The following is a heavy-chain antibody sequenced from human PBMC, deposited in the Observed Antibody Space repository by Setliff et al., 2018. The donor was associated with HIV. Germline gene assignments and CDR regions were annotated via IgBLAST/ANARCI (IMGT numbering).Heavy chain of an antibody. D-gene: IGHD6-19*01. J-gene: IGHJ3*02. V-gene: IGHV3-15*01. CDR1: GFSFKSAW. Sequence: GGSLRLSCAASGFSFKSAWLSWVRQAPGKGLEWVGRIKSKIDGGTTDSAAPVKGRITISRDDSKNTVYLQMNSLKTEDTAVYYCATSIAVPVYAFDMWGHGTMVTVSS. CDR3: ATSIAVPVYAFDM. CDR2: IKSKIDGGTT.